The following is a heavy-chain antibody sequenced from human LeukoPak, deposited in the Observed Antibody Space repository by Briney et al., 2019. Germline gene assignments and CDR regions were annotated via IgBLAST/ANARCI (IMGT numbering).Heavy chain of an antibody. CDR3: ARPYYDSSGSHFDY. CDR1: GFTFSSYW. V-gene: IGHV3-7*01. Sequence: GGSLRLSCAASGFTFSSYWMSWVRQAPGKGLEWVASIKQDGSEKYYVDSVKGRFTISRDNAKNSLYLQMNSLRAEDTAVYYCARPYYDSSGSHFDYWGQGTLVTVSS. CDR2: IKQDGSEK. D-gene: IGHD3-22*01. J-gene: IGHJ4*02.